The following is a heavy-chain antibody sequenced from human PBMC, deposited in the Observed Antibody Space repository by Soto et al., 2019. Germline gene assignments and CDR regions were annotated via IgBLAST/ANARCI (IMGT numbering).Heavy chain of an antibody. CDR2: IHYTGST. CDR1: GDSISSTGFY. J-gene: IGHJ6*02. D-gene: IGHD3-10*01. V-gene: IGHV4-31*03. Sequence: PSETLSLTCSVSGDSISSTGFYWSWIRQHPGKALEWIGYIHYTGSTSYNPSLKGRPAISLDASKNQFSLSLSSVTSADTAVYYCARDHRSLGDYYGIDVWGQGTTVTVSS. CDR3: ARDHRSLGDYYGIDV.